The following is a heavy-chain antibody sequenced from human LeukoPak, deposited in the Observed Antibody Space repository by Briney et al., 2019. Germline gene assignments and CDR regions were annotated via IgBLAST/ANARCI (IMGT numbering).Heavy chain of an antibody. CDR1: GFTFDDYA. CDR2: ISGDGGNT. Sequence: GGSLRLSCAASGFTFDDYAMHWVRQAPGKGLEWVSLISGDGGNTYYADSVKGRFTISRDNSKNSLYLQMNSLRTEDTALYYCAKGYDYYDSSGPFDYWGQGTLVTVSS. V-gene: IGHV3-43*02. D-gene: IGHD3-22*01. J-gene: IGHJ4*02. CDR3: AKGYDYYDSSGPFDY.